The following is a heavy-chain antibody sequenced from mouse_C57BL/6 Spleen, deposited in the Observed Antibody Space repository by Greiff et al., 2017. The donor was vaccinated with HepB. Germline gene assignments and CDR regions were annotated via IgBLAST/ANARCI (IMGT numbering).Heavy chain of an antibody. CDR3: ARRRNYDYFAWFAY. V-gene: IGHV1-55*01. D-gene: IGHD2-4*01. Sequence: QVQLQQSGAELVKPGASVKMSCKASGYTFTSYWITWVKQRPGQGLEWIGDIYPGSGSTNYNEKFKSKATLTVDTSSSTAYMQLSSLTSEDSAVYYCARRRNYDYFAWFAYWGQGTLVTVSA. J-gene: IGHJ3*01. CDR2: IYPGSGST. CDR1: GYTFTSYW.